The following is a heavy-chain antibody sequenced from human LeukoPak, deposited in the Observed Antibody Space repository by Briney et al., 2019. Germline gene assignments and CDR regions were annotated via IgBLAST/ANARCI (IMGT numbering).Heavy chain of an antibody. J-gene: IGHJ5*02. V-gene: IGHV3-15*07. Sequence: GGSLRLSCATSGFTFSNAWMNWVRQAPEKGLEWVGHIRSNSDGGTIDYAAPVKGRFTLSRDDSKTTLCLQMNSLQTEDTAVYYCATDFYDSTWGQGTLVTVSS. CDR1: GFTFSNAW. CDR2: IRSNSDGGTI. CDR3: ATDFYDST. D-gene: IGHD3-22*01.